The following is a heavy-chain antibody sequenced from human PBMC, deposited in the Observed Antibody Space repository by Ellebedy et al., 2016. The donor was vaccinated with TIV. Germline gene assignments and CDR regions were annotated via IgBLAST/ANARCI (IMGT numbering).Heavy chain of an antibody. CDR2: IIPIFGSD. J-gene: IGHJ6*02. CDR3: ASGDPGGQTSGMDV. Sequence: SVKVSCXTFGGTFSSYGISWVRQAPGQGLEWMGGIIPIFGSDKYAQKFQGRVTITADKSTSTVYMELRSLRSGDTAMYYCASGDPGGQTSGMDVWGQGTTVTVSS. CDR1: GGTFSSYG. D-gene: IGHD7-27*01. V-gene: IGHV1-69*06.